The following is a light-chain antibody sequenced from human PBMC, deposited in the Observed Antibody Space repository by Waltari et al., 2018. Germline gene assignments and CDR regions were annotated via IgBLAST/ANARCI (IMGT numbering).Light chain of an antibody. V-gene: IGLV1-44*01. J-gene: IGLJ3*02. Sequence: QSVLTQPPSASGSPGQRVTLSCSGSRSHIGTNTLNWYQQVPGTAPKLLIYTDSQRPSGVPDRFSGSKSGTSGYLAISGLQSEDEADYYCAAWDDGLNGWVFGGRTKLTVL. CDR3: AAWDDGLNGWV. CDR1: RSHIGTNT. CDR2: TDS.